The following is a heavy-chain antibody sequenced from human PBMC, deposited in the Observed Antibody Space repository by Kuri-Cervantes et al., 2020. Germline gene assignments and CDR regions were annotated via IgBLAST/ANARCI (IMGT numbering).Heavy chain of an antibody. Sequence: ASVKVSCKASGYTFTSYYMHWVRQAPGQGLEWMGWISAYNGNTNYAQKLQGRVTMTTGTSTSTAYMELRSLRSDDTAVYYCARDGLARWYSSGRKIQHFDYWGQGTLVTVSS. CDR1: GYTFTSYY. V-gene: IGHV1-18*04. CDR3: ARDGLARWYSSGRKIQHFDY. J-gene: IGHJ4*02. D-gene: IGHD6-19*01. CDR2: ISAYNGNT.